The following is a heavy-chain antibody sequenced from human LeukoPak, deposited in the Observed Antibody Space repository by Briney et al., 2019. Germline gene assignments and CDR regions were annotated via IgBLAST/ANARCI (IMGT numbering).Heavy chain of an antibody. CDR1: GFTFSSYW. Sequence: PGGSLRLSCAASGFTFSSYWMSWVRQAPGKGLEWVANIKQDGSEKYYVDSVKGRFTISRDNAKNSLYLQMNSLRAEDTAVYYCASLTSGLYCTNGVCYTNYARYYYHGMDVWGQGTTVTVSS. V-gene: IGHV3-7*05. J-gene: IGHJ6*02. D-gene: IGHD2-8*01. CDR2: IKQDGSEK. CDR3: ASLTSGLYCTNGVCYTNYARYYYHGMDV.